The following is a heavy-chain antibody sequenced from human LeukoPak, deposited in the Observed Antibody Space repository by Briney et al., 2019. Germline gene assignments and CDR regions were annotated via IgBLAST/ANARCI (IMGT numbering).Heavy chain of an antibody. J-gene: IGHJ4*02. Sequence: ASVKVSCKASGYTFTGFYIHWVRQAPGQGLEWMGSIKPNNGDTNSAHNFQGRVTLTRDTSISTAYMELSSLRPDDTAVYFCARAGSGLVARLWGQGTLVTVSS. CDR1: GYTFTGFY. CDR2: IKPNNGDT. CDR3: ARAGSGLVARL. V-gene: IGHV1-2*02. D-gene: IGHD6-6*01.